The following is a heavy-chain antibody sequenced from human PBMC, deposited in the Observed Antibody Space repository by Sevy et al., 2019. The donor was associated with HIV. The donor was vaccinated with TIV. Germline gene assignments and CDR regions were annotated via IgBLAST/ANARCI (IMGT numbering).Heavy chain of an antibody. J-gene: IGHJ4*02. CDR2: IWYDGSNR. Sequence: GGSLRLSCAASGFTFNSYGMHWVRQAPGKGLEWVALIWYDGSNRSYVDSVKGRFSVSRDNSKNTLYLQMNSLRAEDTAVYYCAREGLAVAGIGYYFEYWGQGTLVIVSS. D-gene: IGHD6-19*01. V-gene: IGHV3-33*01. CDR1: GFTFNSYG. CDR3: AREGLAVAGIGYYFEY.